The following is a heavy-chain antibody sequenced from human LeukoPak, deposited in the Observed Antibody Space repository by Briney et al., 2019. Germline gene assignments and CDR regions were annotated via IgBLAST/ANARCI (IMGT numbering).Heavy chain of an antibody. CDR3: AGIYSSSWYYYYYMDV. Sequence: SETLSLTCTVSGYSISSGYYWGWIRQPPGKGLEWIGSIYHSGSTYYNPSLKSRVTISVDTSKNQFSLKLSSVTAADTAVYYCAGIYSSSWYYYYYMDVWGKGTTVTISS. CDR2: IYHSGST. D-gene: IGHD6-13*01. V-gene: IGHV4-38-2*02. CDR1: GYSISSGYY. J-gene: IGHJ6*03.